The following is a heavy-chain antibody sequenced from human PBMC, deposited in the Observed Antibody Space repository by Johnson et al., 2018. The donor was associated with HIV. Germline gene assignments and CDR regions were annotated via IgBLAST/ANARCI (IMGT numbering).Heavy chain of an antibody. CDR1: GFTFSSYW. CDR3: TTGVDTAMYAFDI. Sequence: VQLVESGGGLVQPGGSLRLSCAASGFTFSSYWMSWVRQAPGKGLEWVANIKQDGSEKYYVDSVKGRFTISRDNSKNTLYLQMSSLKTEDTAVYYCTTGVDTAMYAFDIWGQGTMVTVSS. CDR2: IKQDGSEK. V-gene: IGHV3-7*05. J-gene: IGHJ3*02. D-gene: IGHD5-18*01.